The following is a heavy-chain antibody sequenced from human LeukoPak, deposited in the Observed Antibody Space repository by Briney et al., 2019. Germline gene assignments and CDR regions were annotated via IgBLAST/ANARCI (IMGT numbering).Heavy chain of an antibody. V-gene: IGHV3-30*18. CDR2: ISYDGSNK. D-gene: IGHD3-22*01. Sequence: PGRSLRLSCAASGFTFSSYGMHWVRQAPGKGLEWVAVISYDGSNKYYADSVKGRFTISRDNSKNTLYLQMNSLRAEDTAVYYCAKDGVRPYDSSGYYPGGYFDYWGQGTLVTASS. CDR1: GFTFSSYG. J-gene: IGHJ4*02. CDR3: AKDGVRPYDSSGYYPGGYFDY.